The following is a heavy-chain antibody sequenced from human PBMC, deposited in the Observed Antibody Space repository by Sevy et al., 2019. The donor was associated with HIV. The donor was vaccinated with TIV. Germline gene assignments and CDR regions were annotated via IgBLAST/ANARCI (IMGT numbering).Heavy chain of an antibody. V-gene: IGHV1-18*01. CDR3: ATDRDRVLVGPPGALAI. CDR1: GYTLGRYG. J-gene: IGHJ3*02. D-gene: IGHD2-15*01. CDR2: ISGYNGNT. Sequence: ASVKVSCKASGYTLGRYGVSWVRQAPGQGLEWMGWISGYNGNTNYEQKLKGRVTMTMDPSTNTAYMDLRSLGSDDTAMHYCATDRDRVLVGPPGALAIWGQGTVVTVSS.